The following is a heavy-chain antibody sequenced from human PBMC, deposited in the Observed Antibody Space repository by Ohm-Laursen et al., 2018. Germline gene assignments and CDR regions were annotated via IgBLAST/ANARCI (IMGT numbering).Heavy chain of an antibody. Sequence: GSLRLSCAASGFTFSGYWMSWVRQAPGKGLEWVANIKQDGSEQDYVDSVKGRFTISRGNAKNSLYLHMDSLRGEDTAVYYCARLRGGYDFDYWGQGTLVTVSS. CDR3: ARLRGGYDFDY. D-gene: IGHD5-12*01. J-gene: IGHJ4*02. V-gene: IGHV3-7*01. CDR2: IKQDGSEQ. CDR1: GFTFSGYW.